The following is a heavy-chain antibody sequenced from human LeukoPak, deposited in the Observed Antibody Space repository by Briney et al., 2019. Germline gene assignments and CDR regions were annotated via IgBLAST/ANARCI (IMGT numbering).Heavy chain of an antibody. D-gene: IGHD3-22*01. J-gene: IGHJ3*02. Sequence: GGSLRLSCATSGFIFSSYALSWVRQAPGKGLEWVSVISGSGASTYYGDSVKGRFTISRDNSKNTLYLQMNSLRAEDTAVYFCAKDRSPTMVVAIINDAYDIWGQGTMVTVSS. CDR3: AKDRSPTMVVAIINDAYDI. V-gene: IGHV3-23*01. CDR1: GFIFSSYA. CDR2: ISGSGAST.